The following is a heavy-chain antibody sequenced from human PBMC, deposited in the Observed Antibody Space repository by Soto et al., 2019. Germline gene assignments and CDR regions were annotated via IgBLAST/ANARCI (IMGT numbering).Heavy chain of an antibody. CDR1: GGSFSGYY. J-gene: IGHJ6*03. V-gene: IGHV4-34*01. D-gene: IGHD6-6*01. CDR2: INHSGST. Sequence: SETLSLTCAVYGGSFSGYYWGWIRQPPGKGLEWIGEINHSGSTNYNPSLKSRVTISVDTSKNQFSLKLSSVTAADTAVYYCARGRIAARYMDVWGKGTTVTVSS. CDR3: ARGRIAARYMDV.